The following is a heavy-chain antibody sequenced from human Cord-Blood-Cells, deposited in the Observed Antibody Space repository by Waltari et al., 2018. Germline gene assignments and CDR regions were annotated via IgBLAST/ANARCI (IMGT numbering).Heavy chain of an antibody. J-gene: IGHJ4*02. V-gene: IGHV1-18*01. CDR2: VRAYEGNT. D-gene: IGHD2-15*01. CDR1: GYTFTSYG. CDR3: ARDTLVGYCSGGSCYSNFGH. Sequence: QVELVQSGAEVKKPGASVKVSCKASGYTFTSYGISWVRQAPGQGLEWMGWVRAYEGNTNYARRRRGGDTRTTDTATSPADMEPGSLGSDHTPVYDGARDTLVGYCSGGSCYSNFGHWGQGTRVTVSS.